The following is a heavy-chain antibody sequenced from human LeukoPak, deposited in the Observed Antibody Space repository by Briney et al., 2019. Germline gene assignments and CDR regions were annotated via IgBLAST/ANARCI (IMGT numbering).Heavy chain of an antibody. CDR1: GFTFSSYW. V-gene: IGHV3-74*01. J-gene: IGHJ4*02. Sequence: QTGGSLRLSCVASGFTFSSYWMHWVRQAPGKGLVWVSRVISDGSSATYADSVEGRFTISRDNAKNAMYLQMNSLRAEDTAVYYCVRDSYYHPDYWGQGTLVTVSS. CDR2: VISDGSSA. CDR3: VRDSYYHPDY. D-gene: IGHD3-10*01.